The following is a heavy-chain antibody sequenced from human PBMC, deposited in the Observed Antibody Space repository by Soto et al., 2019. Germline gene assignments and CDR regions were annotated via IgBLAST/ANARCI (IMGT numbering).Heavy chain of an antibody. CDR1: GYTFHSYG. D-gene: IGHD4-4*01. J-gene: IGHJ6*02. V-gene: IGHV1-18*04. CDR2: ISAYNGNT. CDR3: ASPSSTTVTTPEKYYGMDV. Sequence: ASVKVSCKASGYTFHSYGISWVRQAPGQGLEWMGWISAYNGNTNYAQKLQGRVTMTTDTSTSTAYMELRSLRSDDTAVYYCASPSSTTVTTPEKYYGMDVWGQGTTVTVSS.